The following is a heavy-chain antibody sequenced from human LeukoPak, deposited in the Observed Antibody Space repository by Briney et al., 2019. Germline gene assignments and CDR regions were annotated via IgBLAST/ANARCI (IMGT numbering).Heavy chain of an antibody. CDR3: ARALEAGDDSSGLYYYYYMDV. V-gene: IGHV1-69*02. CDR2: IIPILGIA. D-gene: IGHD3-22*01. CDR1: GGTFSSYT. J-gene: IGHJ6*03. Sequence: ASVKVPCKASGGTFSSYTISWVRQAPGQGLEWMGRIIPILGIANYAQKFQGRVTITADKSTSTAYMELSSLRSEDTAVYYCARALEAGDDSSGLYYYYYMDVWGKGTTVTVSS.